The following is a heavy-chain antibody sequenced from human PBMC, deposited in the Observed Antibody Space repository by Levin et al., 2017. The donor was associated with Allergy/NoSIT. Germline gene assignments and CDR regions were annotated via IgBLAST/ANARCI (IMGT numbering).Heavy chain of an antibody. J-gene: IGHJ4*02. V-gene: IGHV1-2*02. D-gene: IGHD3-16*02. CDR1: GYPFTNYF. CDR2: INPDTGDT. Sequence: ASVKVSCKPSGYPFTNYFVAWVRQAPGQGPEWMGWINPDTGDTKYAQNFQDRVTMTRDTSISTAFMELRGLRSDDTAVYYCVRSRSFYFDNWGQGTLVTVSS. CDR3: VRSRSFYFDN.